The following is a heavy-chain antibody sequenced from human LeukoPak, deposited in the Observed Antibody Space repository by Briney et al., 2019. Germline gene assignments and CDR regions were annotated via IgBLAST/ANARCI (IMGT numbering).Heavy chain of an antibody. D-gene: IGHD6-19*01. CDR2: IIPTFGTA. CDR1: GGTFSSYA. CDR3: ARDYSIAVAADAAIDAFDI. Sequence: EASVKVSCKASGGTFSSYAISWVRQAPGQGLEWMGGIIPTFGTANYAQKFQGRVTITADKSTSTAYMELSSLRSEDTAVYYCARDYSIAVAADAAIDAFDIWGQGTMVTVSS. J-gene: IGHJ3*02. V-gene: IGHV1-69*06.